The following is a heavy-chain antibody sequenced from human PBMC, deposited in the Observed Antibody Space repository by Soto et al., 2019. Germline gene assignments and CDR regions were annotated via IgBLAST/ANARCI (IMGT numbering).Heavy chain of an antibody. V-gene: IGHV4-59*01. J-gene: IGHJ6*03. D-gene: IGHD6-13*01. CDR2: IYYSGST. CDR3: ARAAADDYYYYYYMDV. CDR1: GGSISSYY. Sequence: QVQLQESGPGLVKPSETLSLTCTVSGGSISSYYWSWIRQPPGKGLEWIGYIYYSGSTNYNPSLKSRVTISVDTSKKQFSLKLSSVTAADTAVYYCARAAADDYYYYYYMDVWGKGTTVTVSS.